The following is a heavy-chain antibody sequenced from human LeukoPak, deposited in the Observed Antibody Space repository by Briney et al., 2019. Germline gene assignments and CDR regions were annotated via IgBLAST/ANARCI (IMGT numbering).Heavy chain of an antibody. D-gene: IGHD1-26*01. CDR1: GDSMTTFDYY. Sequence: SETLSLTCTVSGDSMTTFDYYWAWIRQPPGKGLEWIGSIFFSGTTYENLSLKSRLTMSIDTSSNQFSLQLTSVTAADTAVYYCVRLRGTNALTNADDWGQGTLVVVSP. CDR2: IFFSGTT. J-gene: IGHJ4*02. CDR3: VRLRGTNALTNADD. V-gene: IGHV4-39*01.